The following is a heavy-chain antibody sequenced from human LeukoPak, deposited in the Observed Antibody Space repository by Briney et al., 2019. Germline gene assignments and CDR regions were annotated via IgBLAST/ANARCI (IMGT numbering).Heavy chain of an antibody. CDR3: ALFCSVRSSTSCPDY. CDR2: INPSGGST. V-gene: IGHV1-46*01. Sequence: ASXYTFTSYYMHXVRQAPGQGVEWMGIINPSGGSTSYAQKFQGRVNITRDTSTSTVYMELSSLRSEDTAVYYCALFCSVRSSTSCPDYWGQGTLVTVSS. J-gene: IGHJ4*02. D-gene: IGHD2-2*01. CDR1: XYTFTSYY.